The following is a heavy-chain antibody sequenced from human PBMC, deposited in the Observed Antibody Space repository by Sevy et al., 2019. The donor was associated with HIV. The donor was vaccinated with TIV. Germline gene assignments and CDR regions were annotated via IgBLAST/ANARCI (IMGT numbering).Heavy chain of an antibody. CDR1: GFTFSNFG. CDR3: AKGDTSTRYYYYGMDV. V-gene: IGHV3-23*01. J-gene: IGHJ6*02. D-gene: IGHD2-2*01. Sequence: GGSLRLSCAASGFTFSNFGMSWVRQAPGKGLEWVSTISGSGGTTYYADSVKGRFTISRDISKKTLYLQMNSLRAEDTALYYCAKGDTSTRYYYYGMDVWGQGTAVTVSS. CDR2: ISGSGGTT.